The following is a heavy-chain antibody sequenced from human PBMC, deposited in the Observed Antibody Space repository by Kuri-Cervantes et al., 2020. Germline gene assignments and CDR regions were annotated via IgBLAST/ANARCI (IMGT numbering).Heavy chain of an antibody. CDR3: ARDLVYSSGWYVYNWFDP. CDR2: INAGNGNT. V-gene: IGHV1-3*01. J-gene: IGHJ5*02. Sequence: ASVKVSCKASGYTFTGYYMHWVRQAPGQRLEWVGWINAGNGNTKYSQKFQGRVTITRDTSASTAYMELSSLRSEDTAVYYCARDLVYSSGWYVYNWFDPWGQGTLVTVSS. CDR1: GYTFTGYY. D-gene: IGHD6-19*01.